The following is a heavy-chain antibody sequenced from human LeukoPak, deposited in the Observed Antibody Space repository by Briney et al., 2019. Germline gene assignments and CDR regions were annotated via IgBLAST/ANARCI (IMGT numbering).Heavy chain of an antibody. V-gene: IGHV4-39*07. D-gene: IGHD3-10*01. Sequence: SETLSLTCTVSGGSISSSSYYWGWIRQPPGKGLEWIGSIYYSGSTYYNPSLKSRVTISVDTSKNQFSLKLSSVTAADTAVYYCARRNRITMVRGVTGLNWFDPWGQGTLVTVSS. CDR2: IYYSGST. CDR3: ARRNRITMVRGVTGLNWFDP. CDR1: GGSISSSSYY. J-gene: IGHJ5*02.